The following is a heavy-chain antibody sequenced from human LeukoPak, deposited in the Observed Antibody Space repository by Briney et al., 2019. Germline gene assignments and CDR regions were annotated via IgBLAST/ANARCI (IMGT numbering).Heavy chain of an antibody. CDR3: ARRGSGSFTN. J-gene: IGHJ4*02. V-gene: IGHV4-34*01. CDR2: INHSGST. Sequence: PSETLSLTCAVYGESFSGYYWSWIRQPPGKGLEWIGEINHSGSTNYNPSLKSRVTISVDTSKNQFSLKLSSVTAADTAVYYCARRGSGSFTNWGQGTLVTVSS. D-gene: IGHD1-26*01. CDR1: GESFSGYY.